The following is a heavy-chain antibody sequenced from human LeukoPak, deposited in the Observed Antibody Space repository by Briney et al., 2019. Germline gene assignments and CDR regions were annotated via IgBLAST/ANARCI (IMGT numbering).Heavy chain of an antibody. Sequence: ASVKVSCKASGYTFTSYGMSWVRQAPGQGLEWMGWISAYNGNTNYAQKLQGRVIMTTDTSTSTAYMELRSLRSDDTAVYYCARDKGSYRLPGYWGQGTLVTVSS. CDR2: ISAYNGNT. CDR3: ARDKGSYRLPGY. CDR1: GYTFTSYG. D-gene: IGHD1-26*01. V-gene: IGHV1-18*01. J-gene: IGHJ4*02.